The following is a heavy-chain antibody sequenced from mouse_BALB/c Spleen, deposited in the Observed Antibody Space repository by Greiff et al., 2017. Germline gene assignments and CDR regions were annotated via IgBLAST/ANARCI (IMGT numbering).Heavy chain of an antibody. CDR1: GYSFTGYN. V-gene: IGHV1S135*01. CDR3: ARGGYGSLFDY. D-gene: IGHD1-1*01. CDR2: IDPYNGGT. J-gene: IGHJ2*01. Sequence: EVQLQQSGPELGKPGASVKISCKASGYSFTGYNMYWVKQSHRKSLEWIGYIDPYNGGTSYNQKSKGKATLTVDKSSSTAYMHLNSLTSEDSEIYYCARGGYGSLFDYWGQGTTLTVSS.